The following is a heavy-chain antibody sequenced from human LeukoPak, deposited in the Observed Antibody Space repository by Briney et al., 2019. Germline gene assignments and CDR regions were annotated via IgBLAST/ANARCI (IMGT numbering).Heavy chain of an antibody. J-gene: IGHJ4*02. V-gene: IGHV1-69*04. D-gene: IGHD4-11*01. CDR3: ASDYSNSYYFDY. Sequence: ASVKVSCKASGGTFSSYAISWVRQAPGQGLEWMGRIIPILGIANYAQKFQGRVTITADKSTSTAYMELSSLRSEDTAVYYCASDYSNSYYFDYWGQGTLVTVSS. CDR2: IIPILGIA. CDR1: GGTFSSYA.